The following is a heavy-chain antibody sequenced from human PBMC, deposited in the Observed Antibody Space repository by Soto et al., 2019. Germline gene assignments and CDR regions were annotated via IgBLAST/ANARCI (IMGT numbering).Heavy chain of an antibody. V-gene: IGHV4-39*01. Sequence: SETLSLTCTVSGGSISSSSYYRGWIRQPPGKGLEWIGSIYYSGSTYYNPSLKSRVTISVDTSKNQFSLKLSSVTAADTAVYYCARYCSGGSCYSPWFDPWGQGTLVTVSS. J-gene: IGHJ5*02. CDR2: IYYSGST. CDR3: ARYCSGGSCYSPWFDP. D-gene: IGHD2-15*01. CDR1: GGSISSSSYY.